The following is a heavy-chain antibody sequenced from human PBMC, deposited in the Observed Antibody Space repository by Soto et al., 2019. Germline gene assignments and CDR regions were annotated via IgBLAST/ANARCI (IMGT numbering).Heavy chain of an antibody. Sequence: ASVKVSCKASGYTFTSYAMHWVRQAPGQRLEWMGWINAGNGNTKYSQKFQGRVTITRDTSASTAYMELSSLRSEDTAVYYCAREVPAATGYYGMDVWGKGTTVPVSS. CDR2: INAGNGNT. D-gene: IGHD2-2*01. CDR3: AREVPAATGYYGMDV. J-gene: IGHJ6*04. V-gene: IGHV1-3*01. CDR1: GYTFTSYA.